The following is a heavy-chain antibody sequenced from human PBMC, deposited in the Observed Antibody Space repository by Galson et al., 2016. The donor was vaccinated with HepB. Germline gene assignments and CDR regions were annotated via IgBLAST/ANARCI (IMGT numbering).Heavy chain of an antibody. CDR2: IYYSGNT. CDR1: GGSITSFY. Sequence: SETLSLTCTVSGGSITSFYWSWIRQPPGKGLEWIGYIYYSGNTDYSPSLKGRVTISADTSKNQISLRVSSVTAADTAVSFCARYSGFAGLFDYWGQGTLFTVSS. D-gene: IGHD6-19*01. J-gene: IGHJ4*02. V-gene: IGHV4-59*01. CDR3: ARYSGFAGLFDY.